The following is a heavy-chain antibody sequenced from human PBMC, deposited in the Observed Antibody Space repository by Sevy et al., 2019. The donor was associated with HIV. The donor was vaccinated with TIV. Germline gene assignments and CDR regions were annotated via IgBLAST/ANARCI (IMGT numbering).Heavy chain of an antibody. CDR1: GFTFSSYW. CDR2: IKQDGSEK. Sequence: GGSLRLSCAASGFTFSSYWMSWVRQAPGKGLEWVVNIKQDGSEKYYVDSVKGRFTISRDNAKNSLYLQMNSLRAEDTAVYYCARDSPYYYDSSGLRNDYWGQGTLVTVSS. J-gene: IGHJ4*02. D-gene: IGHD3-22*01. V-gene: IGHV3-7*01. CDR3: ARDSPYYYDSSGLRNDY.